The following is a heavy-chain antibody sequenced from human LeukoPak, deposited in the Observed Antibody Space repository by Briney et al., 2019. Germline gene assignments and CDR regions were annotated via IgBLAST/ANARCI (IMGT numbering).Heavy chain of an antibody. Sequence: PGGSLRLSCAASGFTFSSYAMHWVRHAPGKGLEWVAVISYDGSNKYYADSVKGRFTISRDNSKNTLYLQMNSLRAEDTAVYYCARDEEGYSSSWYNYYYYYGMDVWGQGTTVTVSS. CDR3: ARDEEGYSSSWYNYYYYYGMDV. V-gene: IGHV3-30*04. CDR1: GFTFSSYA. D-gene: IGHD6-13*01. J-gene: IGHJ6*02. CDR2: ISYDGSNK.